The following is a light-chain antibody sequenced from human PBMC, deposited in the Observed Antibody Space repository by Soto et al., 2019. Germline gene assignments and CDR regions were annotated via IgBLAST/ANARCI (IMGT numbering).Light chain of an antibody. V-gene: IGKV3-11*01. CDR1: QSVRSS. J-gene: IGKJ4*01. Sequence: EIVLTQSPATLSLSPGERATLSCRASQSVRSSLAWYQQKPGQAPRLLIYDASNRATGIPARFSGSGSGTDFTLTISSLEPEDFAVYYCQQRDHWLVTLGGGTTVEIK. CDR2: DAS. CDR3: QQRDHWLVT.